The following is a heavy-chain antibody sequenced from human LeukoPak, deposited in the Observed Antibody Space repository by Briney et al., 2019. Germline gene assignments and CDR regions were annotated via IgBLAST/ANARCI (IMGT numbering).Heavy chain of an antibody. CDR1: GYSISSGYY. D-gene: IGHD4-17*01. Sequence: SETLSLTRAVSGYSISSGYYWGWIRQPPGKGLGWIGSIYHSGSTYYNPSLKSRVTISVDTSKNQFSLKLSSVTAADTAVYYCARHDYGDLFHWYFDLWGRGTLVTVSS. J-gene: IGHJ2*01. CDR2: IYHSGST. V-gene: IGHV4-38-2*01. CDR3: ARHDYGDLFHWYFDL.